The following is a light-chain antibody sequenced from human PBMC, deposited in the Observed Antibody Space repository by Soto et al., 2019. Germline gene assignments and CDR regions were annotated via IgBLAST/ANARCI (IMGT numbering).Light chain of an antibody. CDR1: QSVSSNY. Sequence: EIVLTQSPDTLSLSPGERATLSCRASQSVSSNYLAWFQQKPGQAPRLLIYGATSRDTGIPDRFTGSGSGTDFTLTIGRLEHEDFAVYYCQQYSSSPYTFGQGTKLEIK. J-gene: IGKJ2*01. CDR2: GAT. V-gene: IGKV3-20*01. CDR3: QQYSSSPYT.